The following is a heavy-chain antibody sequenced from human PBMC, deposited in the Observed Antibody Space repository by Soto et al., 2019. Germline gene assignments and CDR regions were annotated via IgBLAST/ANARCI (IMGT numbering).Heavy chain of an antibody. CDR2: IIPIFGTA. CDR1: GGTFSSYA. CDR3: ARSKGGLNWFDP. Sequence: SVKVSCKASGGTFSSYAISWVRQAPGQGLEWMGGIIPIFGTANYAQKFQGRVTITADESTSTAYMELSSLRSEDTAVYYCARSKGGLNWFDPWGQGTLVTVSS. J-gene: IGHJ5*02. D-gene: IGHD3-16*01. V-gene: IGHV1-69*13.